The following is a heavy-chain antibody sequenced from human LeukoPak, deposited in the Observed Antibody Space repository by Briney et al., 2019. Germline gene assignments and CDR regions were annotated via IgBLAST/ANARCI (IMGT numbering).Heavy chain of an antibody. J-gene: IGHJ4*02. D-gene: IGHD3-3*01. CDR3: ARMTPDSPSFDY. CDR2: IDWDDDK. CDR1: GFSLSTSKMC. V-gene: IGHV2-70*17. Sequence: SGPTLVKPTQTLTLTCTFSGFSLSTSKMCVTWIRQPPGKALEWLARIDWDDDKFYSSSLKTRLTISTDTSRNQVVLTMTNMDPVDTGTYYCARMTPDSPSFDYWGQGTLVTVSS.